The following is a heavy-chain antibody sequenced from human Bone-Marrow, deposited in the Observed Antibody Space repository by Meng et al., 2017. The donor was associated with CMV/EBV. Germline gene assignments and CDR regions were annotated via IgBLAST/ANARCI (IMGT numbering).Heavy chain of an antibody. J-gene: IGHJ5*02. D-gene: IGHD3-22*01. V-gene: IGHV4-30-4*08. CDR1: GGSISSGDYY. CDR2: IYYSGST. Sequence: LRLSCTVSGGSISSGDYYWSWIRQPPGKGLEWIGYIYYSGSTYYNPSLKGRVTISVDTSKNQFSLKLSSVTAADTAVYYCARRNNYYDSSGYYQYNWFDPWGQGTLVTVSS. CDR3: ARRNNYYDSSGYYQYNWFDP.